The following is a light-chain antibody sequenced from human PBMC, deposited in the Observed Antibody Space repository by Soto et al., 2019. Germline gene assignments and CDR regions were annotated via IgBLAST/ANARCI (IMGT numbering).Light chain of an antibody. J-gene: IGLJ2*01. CDR1: TVDEYDY. Sequence: QSALTQPPSASGSPGQSVTISCTGSTVDEYDYVSWYQQHPGKAPKLVIYEVTKRPSGVPDRFSASKSGNTASLTVSGLQSEDEASYYCQSYDNRLTGPVVFGGGTKVTVL. CDR2: EVT. CDR3: QSYDNRLTGPVV. V-gene: IGLV2-8*01.